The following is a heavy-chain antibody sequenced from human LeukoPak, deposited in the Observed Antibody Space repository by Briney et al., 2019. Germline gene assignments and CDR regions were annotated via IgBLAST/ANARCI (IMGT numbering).Heavy chain of an antibody. D-gene: IGHD2-15*01. V-gene: IGHV3-23*01. J-gene: IGHJ4*02. CDR2: ISTSGDNT. Sequence: PGGSLRLSCAASGFTFSNYAMSWVRQAPGKGLEWVSTISTSGDNTYFADSVKGRFTISRDISKNTLYLQMNSLRVEDTAVYYCAKSRGYCSGGSCYGDYWGQGTLVTVSS. CDR1: GFTFSNYA. CDR3: AKSRGYCSGGSCYGDY.